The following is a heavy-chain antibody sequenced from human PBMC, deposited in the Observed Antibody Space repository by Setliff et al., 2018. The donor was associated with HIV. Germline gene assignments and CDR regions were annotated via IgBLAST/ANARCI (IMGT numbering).Heavy chain of an antibody. CDR2: LYHSGTN. CDR3: ARQVGSQYSYWAYYFDS. V-gene: IGHV4-38-2*01. J-gene: IGHJ4*02. Sequence: ASETLSLTCAVSGYSISSGYFWGWIRQPPGKGLEWSGSLYHSGTNFYNPSLKSRVTISLDTSTNRFSLKLNSVTAADTAIYYCARQVGSQYSYWAYYFDSWGQGALVTVSS. D-gene: IGHD5-18*01. CDR1: GYSISSGYF.